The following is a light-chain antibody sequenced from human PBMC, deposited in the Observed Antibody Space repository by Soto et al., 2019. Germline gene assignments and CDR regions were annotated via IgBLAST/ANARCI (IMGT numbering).Light chain of an antibody. V-gene: IGKV3-20*01. J-gene: IGKJ3*01. CDR2: RAS. Sequence: EIVLTQSPGTLSLSPGERATFSCRASQSVSSNFVAWFQQKPGQVPRLLIYRASNRATGIPDRFSGSGSGTDFTLTINRLEPDDFAVYYCQQYVSSPFTFGPGTKVDI. CDR3: QQYVSSPFT. CDR1: QSVSSNF.